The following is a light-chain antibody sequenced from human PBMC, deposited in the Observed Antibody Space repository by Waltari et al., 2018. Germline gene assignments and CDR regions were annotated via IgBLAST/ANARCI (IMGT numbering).Light chain of an antibody. CDR1: QSVSSN. V-gene: IGKV3-15*01. J-gene: IGKJ4*01. Sequence: EIVMTQSPATLSVSPGARATLSCRASQSVSSNLAWYQKKPGQAPRLRIYGASTRATGIPARFSGSGSGTEFTLTISSLQSEDFAVYYCQQYNNWPLTFGGGTKVEIK. CDR3: QQYNNWPLT. CDR2: GAS.